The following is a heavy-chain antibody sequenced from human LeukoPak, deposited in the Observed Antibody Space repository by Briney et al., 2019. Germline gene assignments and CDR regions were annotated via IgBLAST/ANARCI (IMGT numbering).Heavy chain of an antibody. V-gene: IGHV4-4*07. D-gene: IGHD3-16*02. CDR1: GGSISSYH. Sequence: SEALSLTCTVSGGSISSYHWSWIRQPAGKGLEWIGRIYSSGSTNYNPSLKSRVTMSVETSKNQFSLKLSSVTAADTAVYYCARGFGGVIDFDYWGQGTLVTVSS. CDR3: ARGFGGVIDFDY. CDR2: IYSSGST. J-gene: IGHJ4*02.